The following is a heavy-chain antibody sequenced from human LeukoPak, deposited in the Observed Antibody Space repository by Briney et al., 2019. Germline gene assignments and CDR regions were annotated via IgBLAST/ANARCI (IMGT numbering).Heavy chain of an antibody. CDR3: TTGRQD. V-gene: IGHV3-21*03. J-gene: IGHJ4*02. Sequence: GESLRLSCAASGFTFSSYGINWVRQAPGKGLEWVSSIDVGSYAYYANSVKGRFTISRDDSKNTLYLQMNSLKTEDTAVYYCTTGRQDWGQGTLVTVSS. CDR1: GFTFSSYG. CDR2: IDVGSYA.